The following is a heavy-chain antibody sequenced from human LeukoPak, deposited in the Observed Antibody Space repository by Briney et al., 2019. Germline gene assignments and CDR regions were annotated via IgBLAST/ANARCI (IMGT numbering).Heavy chain of an antibody. J-gene: IGHJ4*02. CDR2: IRYDGSNK. Sequence: GGSLRLSCAASGFTFSSYGMHWVRQALGKGLEWVAFIRYDGSNKYYADSVKGRFTISRDNSKNTLYLQMNSLRAEDTAVYYCAKLYVVVAATTREYDYWGQGTLVTVSS. CDR1: GFTFSSYG. V-gene: IGHV3-30*02. D-gene: IGHD2-15*01. CDR3: AKLYVVVAATTREYDY.